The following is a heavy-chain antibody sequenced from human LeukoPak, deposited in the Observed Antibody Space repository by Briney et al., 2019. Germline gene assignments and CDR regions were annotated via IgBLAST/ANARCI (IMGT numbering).Heavy chain of an antibody. J-gene: IGHJ5*02. CDR2: IYPGDSDT. V-gene: IGHV5-51*01. CDR1: GYSFTSYW. D-gene: IGHD3-10*01. Sequence: GESLKISCRGSGYSFTSYWIGWVRQMPGKGLEWMGIIYPGDSDTRYSPSFQGQVTISADKSISTAYLQWSSLKASDTAMYYCARHPLLWFGEKYNWFDPWGQGTLVTVSS. CDR3: ARHPLLWFGEKYNWFDP.